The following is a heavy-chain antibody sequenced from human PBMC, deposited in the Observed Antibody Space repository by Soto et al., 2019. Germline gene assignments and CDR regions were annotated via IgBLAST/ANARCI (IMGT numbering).Heavy chain of an antibody. J-gene: IGHJ6*02. CDR3: ARAYSGYDYRMLPSYYYYGMDV. D-gene: IGHD5-12*01. CDR1: GGTFSSYA. Sequence: ASVKVSCKASGGTFSSYAISWVRQAPGQGLEWMGGIIPIFGTANYAQKFQGRVTITADESTSTAYMELSSLRSEDTAVYYCARAYSGYDYRMLPSYYYYGMDVWGQGTKVTVSS. CDR2: IIPIFGTA. V-gene: IGHV1-69*13.